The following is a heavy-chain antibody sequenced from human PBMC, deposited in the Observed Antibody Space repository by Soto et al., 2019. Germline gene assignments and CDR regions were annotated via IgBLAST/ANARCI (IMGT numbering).Heavy chain of an antibody. CDR3: AKEYGSTWIDH. V-gene: IGHV3-30*18. CDR2: MSYDGTKQ. D-gene: IGHD6-13*01. J-gene: IGHJ4*02. Sequence: GGSLRLSCAASGFTFSTYGMHWVRQAPGKGLEWVAAMSYDGTKQYYVDSVKGRFTVSRDNSRNTLFLQLNSLRDEDTAVYYCAKEYGSTWIDHWGQGTPVTVSS. CDR1: GFTFSTYG.